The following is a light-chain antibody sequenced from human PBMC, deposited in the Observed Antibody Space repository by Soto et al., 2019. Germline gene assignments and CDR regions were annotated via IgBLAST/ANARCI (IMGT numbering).Light chain of an antibody. CDR3: QHYVSLPIT. Sequence: EIVMTQSPATLSVSPGERATLSCRSSQSIGSSYLAWYQQKPGQAPRLLIYGASTRATGIPDRFSGSGSGTDFTLTINRVAPEDFAVYYCQHYVSLPITFGQGTRLEIK. V-gene: IGKV3-20*01. CDR2: GAS. J-gene: IGKJ5*01. CDR1: QSIGSSY.